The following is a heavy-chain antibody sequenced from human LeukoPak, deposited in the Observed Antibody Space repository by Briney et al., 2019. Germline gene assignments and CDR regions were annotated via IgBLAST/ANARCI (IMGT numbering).Heavy chain of an antibody. V-gene: IGHV3-7*01. CDR1: GFTFTTYW. J-gene: IGHJ4*02. Sequence: QPGGSLRLSCAASGFTFTTYWMSWIRQLPGKWLEWVANINQDGTEKYYVDSVKGRFTISRDNAKNSLDLQMNDLRVEDTGIYYCVKVAKYYYGSETYYFFEHWGQGTPVTASS. CDR2: INQDGTEK. D-gene: IGHD3-10*01. CDR3: VKVAKYYYGSETYYFFEH.